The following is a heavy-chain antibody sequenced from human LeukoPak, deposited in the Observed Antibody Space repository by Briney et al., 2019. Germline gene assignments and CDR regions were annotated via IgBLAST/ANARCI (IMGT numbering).Heavy chain of an antibody. V-gene: IGHV3-66*02. CDR3: ARLPSS. J-gene: IGHJ5*02. CDR1: GFTVCSNY. Sequence: GGSLRLSCAASGFTVCSNYMTWVRQAPGKGLEWVSVIYSDGSKYYADSVKDGYNIFRDNSKNTLYLEMGSLRAEDRALYYCARLPSSWGQGTRVTVSS. CDR2: IYSDGSK. D-gene: IGHD2-2*01.